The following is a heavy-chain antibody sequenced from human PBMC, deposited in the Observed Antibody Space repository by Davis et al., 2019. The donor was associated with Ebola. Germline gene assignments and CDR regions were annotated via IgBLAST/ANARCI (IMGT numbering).Heavy chain of an antibody. CDR2: FYHAGYF. V-gene: IGHV4-4*02. CDR1: GGSISSSNW. D-gene: IGHD2-2*01. Sequence: MPSETLSLTCAVSGGSISSSNWWSWVRQAPGKGLEWIGEFYHAGYFNYNPSLKSRVTISVDTSKNQFSLKLSSVTAADTAVYYCARLDCSSTSCYYGMDVWGQGTTVTVSS. CDR3: ARLDCSSTSCYYGMDV. J-gene: IGHJ6*02.